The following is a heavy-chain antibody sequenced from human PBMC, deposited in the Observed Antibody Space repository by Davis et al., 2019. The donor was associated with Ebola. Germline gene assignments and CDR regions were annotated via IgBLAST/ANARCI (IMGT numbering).Heavy chain of an antibody. D-gene: IGHD6-19*01. CDR1: GFRFDDYA. J-gene: IGHJ5*02. CDR2: ISWDAGLI. Sequence: GESLKISCAASGFRFDDYAMHWVRQVPGKGLEWVSFISWDAGLIYYVDSVKGRFTISRDNSKNTLFMQMNNLRGEDTAVYYCAKDSGWQMSPWGQGTLVTVSS. CDR3: AKDSGWQMSP. V-gene: IGHV3-43D*04.